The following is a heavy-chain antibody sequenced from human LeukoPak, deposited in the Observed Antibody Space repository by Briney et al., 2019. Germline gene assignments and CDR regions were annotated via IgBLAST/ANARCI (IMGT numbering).Heavy chain of an antibody. CDR1: GFTFSSYG. D-gene: IGHD2-2*01. V-gene: IGHV3-30*02. Sequence: GGSLRLSCAASGFTFSSYGMHWVRQAPGKGLEWVAFIRYDGSNKYYADSVKGRFTTSRDNSKNTLYLQMNSLRAEDTAVYYCAKDRCSSTSCYFYWGQGTLVTVSS. J-gene: IGHJ4*02. CDR3: AKDRCSSTSCYFY. CDR2: IRYDGSNK.